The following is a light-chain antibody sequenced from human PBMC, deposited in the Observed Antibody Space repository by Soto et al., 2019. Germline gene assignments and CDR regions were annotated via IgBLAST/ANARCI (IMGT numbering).Light chain of an antibody. CDR3: QQYNNWPPT. Sequence: EIVMTQSPATLSVSPGERATLSCRASQSVSGNLAWYQQKPGQAPRLLIYGASTRATGIPARFSGSGSGTEVTITISSLQSEDFAVYYCQQYNNWPPTFGQGTKVEIK. CDR1: QSVSGN. CDR2: GAS. V-gene: IGKV3D-15*01. J-gene: IGKJ1*01.